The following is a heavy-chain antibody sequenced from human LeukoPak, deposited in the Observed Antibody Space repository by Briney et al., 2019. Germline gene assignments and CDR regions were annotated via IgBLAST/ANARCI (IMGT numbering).Heavy chain of an antibody. Sequence: TSETLSLTCAVFGGSFSGNYWSWIRQPPGKGLEWIGEINHSGSTNYNPSLKSRVTISVDLSKNQFSLKLSSVTAGDTAVYYCARRGKGPVTRNPQAYYYSNYYYMDVWGKGTTVTISS. CDR1: GGSFSGNY. J-gene: IGHJ6*03. CDR2: INHSGST. V-gene: IGHV4-34*01. CDR3: ARRGKGPVTRNPQAYYYSNYYYMDV. D-gene: IGHD3-22*01.